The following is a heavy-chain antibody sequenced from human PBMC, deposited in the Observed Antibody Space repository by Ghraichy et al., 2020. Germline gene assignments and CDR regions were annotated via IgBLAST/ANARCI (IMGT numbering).Heavy chain of an antibody. CDR1: GGSISSSSYY. V-gene: IGHV4-39*01. D-gene: IGHD6-13*01. J-gene: IGHJ5*02. CDR3: ARHGPGSSSLTFDP. Sequence: SETLSLTCTVSGGSISSSSYYWGWIRQPPGKGLEWIGSIYYSGSTYYNPSLKSRVTISVDTSKNQFSLKLSSVTAADTAVYYCARHGPGSSSLTFDPWGQGTLVTVSS. CDR2: IYYSGST.